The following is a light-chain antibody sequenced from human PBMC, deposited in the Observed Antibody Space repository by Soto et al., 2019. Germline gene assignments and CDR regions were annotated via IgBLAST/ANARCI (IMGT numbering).Light chain of an antibody. CDR1: SSDIGAYNY. CDR2: HVS. Sequence: QSALTQPRSVSGSPGQSVTISCTGTSSDIGAYNYVSWYQQHPDKAPKLMIYHVSKRPSGVPDRFSGSKSGNAASLTISGLQAEDEADYYCCTDAGTYKVFGAGTKGTVL. CDR3: CTDAGTYKV. V-gene: IGLV2-11*01. J-gene: IGLJ1*01.